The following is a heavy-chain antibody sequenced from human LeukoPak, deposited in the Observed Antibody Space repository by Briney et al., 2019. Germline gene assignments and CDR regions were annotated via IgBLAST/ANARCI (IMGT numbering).Heavy chain of an antibody. D-gene: IGHD1-1*01. CDR2: INPSGGTT. J-gene: IGHJ4*02. CDR3: ARELPGGVEDRGIDY. Sequence: ASVKVSCKASGYTFNNYYMHWVRQAPGQGLEWMGIINPSGGTTSYAQKFQGRVTMTRDTSISTAYMELSRLRSDDTAVYYCARELPGGVEDRGIDYWGQGTLVTVSS. CDR1: GYTFNNYY. V-gene: IGHV1-46*02.